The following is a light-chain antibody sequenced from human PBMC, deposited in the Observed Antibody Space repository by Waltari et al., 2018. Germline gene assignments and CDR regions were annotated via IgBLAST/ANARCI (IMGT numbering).Light chain of an antibody. CDR1: QDISNY. J-gene: IGKJ5*01. CDR3: QQYDNLPIT. CDR2: DAS. V-gene: IGKV1-33*01. Sequence: DIQMTQSPSSLSASVGDRVTLTCQASQDISNYLNWFQQKPGKAPQLLIYDASNLETGVPSRFSGSGSGTDFTFTISSLQPEDIATYYCQQYDNLPITFGQGTRLEIK.